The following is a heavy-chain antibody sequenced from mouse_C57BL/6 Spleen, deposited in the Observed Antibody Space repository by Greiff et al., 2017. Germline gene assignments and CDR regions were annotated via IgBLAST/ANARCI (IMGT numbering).Heavy chain of an antibody. V-gene: IGHV2-5*01. D-gene: IGHD2-3*01. Sequence: VKLMESGPGLVQPSQSLSITCTVSGFSLTSYGVHWVRQSPGKGLEWLGVIWRGGSTDYNAAFMSRLSITKDNSKSQVFFKMNSLQADDTAIYYCAKNDGYYRYWYFDVWGTGTTVTVSS. CDR3: AKNDGYYRYWYFDV. CDR2: IWRGGST. J-gene: IGHJ1*03. CDR1: GFSLTSYG.